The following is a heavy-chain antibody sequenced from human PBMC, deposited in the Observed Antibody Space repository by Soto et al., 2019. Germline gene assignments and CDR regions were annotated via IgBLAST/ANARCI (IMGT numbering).Heavy chain of an antibody. CDR2: VSGSGASK. D-gene: IGHD3-22*01. Sequence: EVELLESGGTLVEPGGSLKLSCAASGFTFSSYTKNWVRQSPGKGLEWLSGVSGSGASKYYADSVKGRFTISRDNSNNTLFLQMNSLRAEDTAVYYCAITRLYDSTGYRRDGFDIWGQGTMVTVSS. CDR1: GFTFSSYT. CDR3: AITRLYDSTGYRRDGFDI. V-gene: IGHV3-23*01. J-gene: IGHJ3*02.